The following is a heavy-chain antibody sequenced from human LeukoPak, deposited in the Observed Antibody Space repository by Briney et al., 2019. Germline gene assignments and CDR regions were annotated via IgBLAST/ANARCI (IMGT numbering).Heavy chain of an antibody. Sequence: GGSLRLSCAASGFSFSDYIMNWVRQAPGEGLEWVSSISSSSGYIYYAESVKGRFTISRDNAKNSLYLQMNSLTGEDTAVYYCARVYNRGSAIVRGMYYMDVWGKGTTVTVSS. J-gene: IGHJ6*03. CDR3: ARVYNRGSAIVRGMYYMDV. V-gene: IGHV3-21*01. CDR1: GFSFSDYI. D-gene: IGHD3-10*01. CDR2: ISSSSGYI.